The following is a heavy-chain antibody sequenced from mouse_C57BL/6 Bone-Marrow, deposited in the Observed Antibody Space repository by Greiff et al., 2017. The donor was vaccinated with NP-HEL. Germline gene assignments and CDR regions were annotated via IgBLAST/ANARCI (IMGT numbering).Heavy chain of an antibody. J-gene: IGHJ3*01. Sequence: EVHLVESGGGLVKPGGSLKLSCAASGFTFSDYGMHWVRQAPEKGLEWVAYISSGSSTIYYADTVKGRFTISRDNAKNTLFLQMTSLRSEDTAMYYCARYYGSSWFAYWGQGTLVTVSA. CDR3: ARYYGSSWFAY. V-gene: IGHV5-17*01. CDR2: ISSGSSTI. CDR1: GFTFSDYG. D-gene: IGHD1-1*01.